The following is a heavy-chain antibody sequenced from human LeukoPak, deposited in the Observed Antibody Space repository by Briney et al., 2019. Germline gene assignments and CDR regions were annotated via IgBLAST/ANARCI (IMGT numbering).Heavy chain of an antibody. V-gene: IGHV4-39*07. D-gene: IGHD4-17*01. CDR2: IYYSGST. J-gene: IGHJ4*02. CDR3: ARRGKRSYDY. Sequence: SETLSLTCTVSGGSISSSSYYWGWIRQPPEKGLEWIGSIYYSGSTYYNPSLKSRVTISVDTSKNQFSLKLSSVTAADTAVYYCARRGKRSYDYWGQGTLVTVSS. CDR1: GGSISSSSYY.